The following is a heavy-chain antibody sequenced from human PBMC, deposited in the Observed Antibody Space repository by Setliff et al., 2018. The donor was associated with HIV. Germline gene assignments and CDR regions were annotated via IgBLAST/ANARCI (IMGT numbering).Heavy chain of an antibody. V-gene: IGHV1-69*10. CDR3: ARRHEDGYIDY. Sequence: SVKVSCKASGGTFSSYAISWVRQAPGQGLEWMGGIIPILGIANYAQKFQGRVTITADESTSTAYMELSSLRSEDTAVYYCARRHEDGYIDYWVPETLLVTVSS. CDR2: IIPILGIA. J-gene: IGHJ4*03. CDR1: GGTFSSYA.